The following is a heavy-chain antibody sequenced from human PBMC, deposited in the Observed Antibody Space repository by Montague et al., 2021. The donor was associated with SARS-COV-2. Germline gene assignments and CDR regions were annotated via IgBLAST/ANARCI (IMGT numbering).Heavy chain of an antibody. D-gene: IGHD4-11*01. J-gene: IGHJ4*02. CDR1: GGSISTIVNF. Sequence: SETLSLTCTFSGGSISTIVNFWGWIRQPPGKGLEWIGSISYTGSTYHNPSLKSRVTMSVDTSKNQFSLKLNSVTAADTAVYYCARSRDPGATVTYHYWGQGTLVTVSS. CDR2: ISYTGST. CDR3: ARSRDPGATVTYHY. V-gene: IGHV4-39*07.